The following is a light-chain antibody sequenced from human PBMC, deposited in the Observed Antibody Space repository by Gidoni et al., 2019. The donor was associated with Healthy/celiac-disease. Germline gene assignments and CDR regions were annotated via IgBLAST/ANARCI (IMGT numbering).Light chain of an antibody. Sequence: IVLTQSPGTLSLSPGERATLSGRASQSVSSSYLAWYQQKPGQAPRPLIYGASSRATGIPDRISGGGSGTDFTLTISRLEPEDFAVYYCQQYGSSPTFGRXTKVEIK. CDR2: GAS. J-gene: IGKJ1*01. CDR3: QQYGSSPT. V-gene: IGKV3-20*01. CDR1: QSVSSSY.